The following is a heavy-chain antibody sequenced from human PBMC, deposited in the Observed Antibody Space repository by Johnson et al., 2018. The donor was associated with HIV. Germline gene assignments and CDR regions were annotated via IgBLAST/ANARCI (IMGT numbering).Heavy chain of an antibody. J-gene: IGHJ3*02. CDR2: IYSAGST. Sequence: VQLVESGGDLVQPGGSLRLSCAASGFSVSNSYMSWVRQAPGKGLEWVSLIYSAGSTYYSDSVKDRFTISRDISKNTIDLQMNRLRAEDTAVYYCARDNIVVVSRDAFEIWGQGTMVTVSS. V-gene: IGHV3-66*01. D-gene: IGHD2-15*01. CDR3: ARDNIVVVSRDAFEI. CDR1: GFSVSNSY.